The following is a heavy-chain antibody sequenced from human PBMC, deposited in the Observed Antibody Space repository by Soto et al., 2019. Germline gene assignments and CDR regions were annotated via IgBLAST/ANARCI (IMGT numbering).Heavy chain of an antibody. CDR3: ARGGYFYDTSGYPEYYFDY. D-gene: IGHD3-22*01. CDR1: GYTFTSYG. J-gene: IGHJ4*02. CDR2: IHAYNGNT. V-gene: IGHV1-18*01. Sequence: ASVKASCKASGYTFTSYGISWVRQAPGQGLEWMGWIHAYNGNTNYAQMLQGRVTMTTDTSTRVVYMELRSLRSDDTAVYYCARGGYFYDTSGYPEYYFDYWGQGTLVTVSS.